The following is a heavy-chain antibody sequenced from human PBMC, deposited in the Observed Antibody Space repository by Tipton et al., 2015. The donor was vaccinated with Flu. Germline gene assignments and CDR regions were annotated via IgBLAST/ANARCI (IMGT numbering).Heavy chain of an antibody. J-gene: IGHJ4*02. D-gene: IGHD3-10*01. CDR3: ARVEYFGSGTSNY. CDR1: GYSISTGYY. V-gene: IGHV4-38-2*02. Sequence: TLSLTCTVSGYSISTGYYWAWIRQPPGKGLEWIGSIYHSGTSYSNPPLESRVSMSVDTSRNQFSLKVSSVTAADTAVYYCARVEYFGSGTSNYWGQGTLVTVSS. CDR2: IYHSGTS.